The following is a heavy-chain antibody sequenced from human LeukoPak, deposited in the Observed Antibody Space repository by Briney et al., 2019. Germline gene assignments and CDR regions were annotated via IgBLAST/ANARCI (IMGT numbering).Heavy chain of an antibody. CDR2: INPNSGGT. CDR3: AREYWNDVAWFDP. CDR1: GYTFTGYY. V-gene: IGHV1-2*06. D-gene: IGHD1-1*01. J-gene: IGHJ5*02. Sequence: ASVKVSCKASGYTFTGYYMHWVRQAPGQGLEWMGRINPNSGGTNYAQKFQGRVTMTRDTSISTAYMELSRLRSDGTAVYYCAREYWNDVAWFDPWGQGTLVTVSS.